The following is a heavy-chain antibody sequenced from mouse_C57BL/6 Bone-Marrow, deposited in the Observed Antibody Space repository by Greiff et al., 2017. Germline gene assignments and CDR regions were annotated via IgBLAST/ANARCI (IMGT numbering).Heavy chain of an antibody. CDR3: ARRGLWLFDY. CDR1: GYTFTNYW. V-gene: IGHV1-63*01. J-gene: IGHJ2*01. CDR2: IYPGGGYT. Sequence: QVQLQQSGAELVRPGTSVKMSCKASGYTFTNYWIGWAKQRPGHGLEWIGDIYPGGGYTNYNEKFKGKATLTADKSSSTAYMQFSSLTSEGSAIYYCARRGLWLFDYWGQGTTLTVSS. D-gene: IGHD2-2*01.